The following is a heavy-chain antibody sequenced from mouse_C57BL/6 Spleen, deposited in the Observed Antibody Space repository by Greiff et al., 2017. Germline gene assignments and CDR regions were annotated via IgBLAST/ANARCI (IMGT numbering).Heavy chain of an antibody. CDR3: ARLYDGYYVWYFDV. CDR1: GYTFTSYW. J-gene: IGHJ1*03. CDR2: IDPSDSET. Sequence: VQLQQPGAELVRPGSSVKLSCKASGYTFTSYWMHWVKQRPIQGLEWIGNIDPSDSETHYNQKFKDKATLTVDKSSSTAYMQLSSLTSEDSAVYFCARLYDGYYVWYFDVWGTGTTVTVSS. V-gene: IGHV1-52*01. D-gene: IGHD2-3*01.